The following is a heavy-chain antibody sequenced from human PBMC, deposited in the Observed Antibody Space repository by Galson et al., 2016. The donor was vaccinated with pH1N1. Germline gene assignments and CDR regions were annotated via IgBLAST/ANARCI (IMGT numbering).Heavy chain of an antibody. D-gene: IGHD3-9*01. Sequence: SVKVSCKASGYNFNVYYMHWVRQAPGQGLQWMGWIDPNGGTTYYAQKFQGRVTMTRDTSISTAYMELSRLTSDDTALYYCAGILRTLVFDYWGQGTLVTVSS. CDR1: GYNFNVYY. CDR3: AGILRTLVFDY. CDR2: IDPNGGTT. J-gene: IGHJ4*02. V-gene: IGHV1-2*02.